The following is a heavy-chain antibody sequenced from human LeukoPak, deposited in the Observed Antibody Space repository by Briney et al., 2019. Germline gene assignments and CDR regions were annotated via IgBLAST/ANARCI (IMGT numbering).Heavy chain of an antibody. CDR2: ISAYNGDT. V-gene: IGHV1-18*04. CDR1: GYTIPTYG. CDR3: ARGRGVVTYFDY. J-gene: IGHJ4*02. D-gene: IGHD2-15*01. Sequence: VASVKFSCKASGYTIPTYGISWVRQAPGQGLEWMGWISAYNGDTNYAQKLQGRITMTTDTSTSTAYMELRSLRSDDTAVYYCARGRGVVTYFDYWGQGTLVTVSS.